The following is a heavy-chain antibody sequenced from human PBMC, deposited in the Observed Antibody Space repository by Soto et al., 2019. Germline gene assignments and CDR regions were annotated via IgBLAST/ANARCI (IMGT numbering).Heavy chain of an antibody. CDR1: GGSFSSSG. J-gene: IGHJ4*02. CDR3: ARSLDYHDYTGYSTVGVYFDY. D-gene: IGHD3-22*01. Sequence: ASVKVSCKASGGSFSSSGISWVRQAPGQGLEWVGGIIPIFVTSHYAQKFQGRVTITADESTNTAYMELSSLTSEDTAAYYCARSLDYHDYTGYSTVGVYFDYWGLAILVTVS. CDR2: IIPIFVTS. V-gene: IGHV1-69*13.